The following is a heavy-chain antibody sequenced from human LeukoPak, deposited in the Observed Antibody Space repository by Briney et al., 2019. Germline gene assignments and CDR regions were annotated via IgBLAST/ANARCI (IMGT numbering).Heavy chain of an antibody. CDR1: GVTLSSYG. CDR2: IRYDGSNK. Sequence: GGSLRHSCAASGVTLSSYGTHWVRQAPGKGLEWVAFIRYDGSNKYYADSVKGRFTISRDNSKNTLYLQMNSLRAEDTAVDLCAKEVAPYSYNSSGFSYDFDNWGQETMVTVSS. D-gene: IGHD3-22*01. CDR3: AKEVAPYSYNSSGFSYDFDN. V-gene: IGHV3-30*02. J-gene: IGHJ3*02.